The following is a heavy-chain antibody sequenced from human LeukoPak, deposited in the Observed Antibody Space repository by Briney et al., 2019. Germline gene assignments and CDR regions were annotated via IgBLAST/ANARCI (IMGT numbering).Heavy chain of an antibody. D-gene: IGHD1-26*01. CDR1: GFTFSSYG. CDR3: ATRVGVGAFDY. J-gene: IGHJ4*02. CDR2: ISGSGGST. V-gene: IGHV3-23*01. Sequence: GGSLGLSCAASGFTFSSYGMSWVRQAPGKGLEWVSAISGSGGSTYYADSVKGRFTISRDNSKNTLYLQMNGLRAEDTAVYYCATRVGVGAFDYWGQGTLVTVSS.